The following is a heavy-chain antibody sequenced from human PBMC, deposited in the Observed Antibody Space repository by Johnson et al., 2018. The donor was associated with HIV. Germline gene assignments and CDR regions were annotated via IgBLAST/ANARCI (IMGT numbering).Heavy chain of an antibody. J-gene: IGHJ3*02. V-gene: IGHV3-30*04. CDR1: KFTFSSYA. D-gene: IGHD3-22*01. CDR2: ISYDGINK. CDR3: ARVVPSEQDANYYDSSHYFDAFHI. Sequence: VQLVESGGGVVQPGRSLRLSCAASKFTFSSYAMHWVRQAPGKGLEWVAIISYDGINKYYADSVKGRFTISRDNSNNTLYLQMNSLRAEDTAVYYCARVVPSEQDANYYDSSHYFDAFHIWGQGTLVTVSS.